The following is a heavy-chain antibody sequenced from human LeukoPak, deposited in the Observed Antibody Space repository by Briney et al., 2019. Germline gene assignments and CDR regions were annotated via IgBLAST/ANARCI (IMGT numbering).Heavy chain of an antibody. J-gene: IGHJ4*02. CDR3: ARASYDSSGYEHFDY. D-gene: IGHD3-22*01. CDR2: IYYSGST. CDR1: GGSISSGNYY. V-gene: IGHV4-30-4*08. Sequence: TSQTLSLTCTVSGGSISSGNYYWSWIRQPPGKGLEWIGYIYYSGSTYYNPSLKSRVTISVDTSKNQFSLKLSSVTAADTAVYYCARASYDSSGYEHFDYWAREPWSPSPQ.